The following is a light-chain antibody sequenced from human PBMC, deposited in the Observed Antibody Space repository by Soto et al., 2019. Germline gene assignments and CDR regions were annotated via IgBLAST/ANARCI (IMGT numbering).Light chain of an antibody. Sequence: DIQMTQSPSTLSASVGDRVTITCRASQSISSWLAWYQQKPGKAPKLLIYKASSLESGVPSRFSGSGSGAAFTLTISSLKPDDFATYYCQEDDSYPLTFGGATKVDIX. V-gene: IGKV1-5*03. CDR2: KAS. CDR1: QSISSW. J-gene: IGKJ4*01. CDR3: QEDDSYPLT.